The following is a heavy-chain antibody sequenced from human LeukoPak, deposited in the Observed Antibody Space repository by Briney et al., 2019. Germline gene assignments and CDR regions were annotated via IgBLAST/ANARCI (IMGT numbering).Heavy chain of an antibody. D-gene: IGHD5-18*01. CDR1: GFIFSSYE. Sequence: PGGSLILCWAASGFIFSSYEMNWGRQAGGKGLEWGSYISESGNSVEYADSVRGRFTISRDNAKNALYLQMNNLGADEAAIYYCASGYSSGSHFASWDQRPLVTASS. J-gene: IGHJ4*02. V-gene: IGHV3-48*03. CDR3: ASGYSSGSHFAS. CDR2: ISESGNSV.